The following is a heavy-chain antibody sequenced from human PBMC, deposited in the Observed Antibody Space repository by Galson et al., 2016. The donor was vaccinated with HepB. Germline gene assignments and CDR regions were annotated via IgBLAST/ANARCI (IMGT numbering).Heavy chain of an antibody. CDR3: AIVNGGSYFGLDY. V-gene: IGHV3-48*01. D-gene: IGHD1-26*01. Sequence: SLRLSCAVSGFSFSSYSMNWVRQAPGKGLEWVSYISRTSQTIYYADSVKGRFTISRDNAKTSLYLQMDSLRGEDTALYYCAIVNGGSYFGLDYWGQGTLVTVSS. CDR1: GFSFSSYS. CDR2: ISRTSQTI. J-gene: IGHJ4*02.